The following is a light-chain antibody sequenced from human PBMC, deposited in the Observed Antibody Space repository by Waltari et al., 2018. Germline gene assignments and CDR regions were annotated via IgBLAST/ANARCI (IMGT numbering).Light chain of an antibody. Sequence: QSALTQPPSASGSPGQSVTISCTGTSSDVGGYNYVSWYQQHPGKAPKLMIYEVSKRPSGVPDRFSGSKSGNTASLTVSGLQAEEEADYYCSSYAGSISYVFGTGTKVTVL. CDR3: SSYAGSISYV. CDR1: SSDVGGYNY. CDR2: EVS. V-gene: IGLV2-8*01. J-gene: IGLJ1*01.